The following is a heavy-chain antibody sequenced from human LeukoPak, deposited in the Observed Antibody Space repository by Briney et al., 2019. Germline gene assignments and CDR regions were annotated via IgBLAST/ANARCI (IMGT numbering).Heavy chain of an antibody. Sequence: SQTLSLTCAVSGGSISSGGYSWSWIRQPPGKGLEWMGYIYHSGRTYYNPSLKSRVTISVDRSKNQFSLKLGSVTAADTAVYYCASLPFIVVVPAAMGDYYYGMDVWGKGTTVTVSS. J-gene: IGHJ6*04. CDR2: IYHSGRT. CDR3: ASLPFIVVVPAAMGDYYYGMDV. D-gene: IGHD2-2*01. V-gene: IGHV4-30-2*01. CDR1: GGSISSGGYS.